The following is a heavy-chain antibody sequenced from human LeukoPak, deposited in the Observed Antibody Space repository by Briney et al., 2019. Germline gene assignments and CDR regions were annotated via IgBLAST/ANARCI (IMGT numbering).Heavy chain of an antibody. J-gene: IGHJ4*02. Sequence: PGGSLRLSCAASGFTFSTYAMTWVRQAPGKGLEWVSGISGSGASTHYADSVKGRFTISRDNSKNTLYLQMNSLRAEDTALYYCAKAIRQNRDLYDYWGQGTLVTVSS. V-gene: IGHV3-23*01. D-gene: IGHD1-14*01. CDR3: AKAIRQNRDLYDY. CDR2: ISGSGAST. CDR1: GFTFSTYA.